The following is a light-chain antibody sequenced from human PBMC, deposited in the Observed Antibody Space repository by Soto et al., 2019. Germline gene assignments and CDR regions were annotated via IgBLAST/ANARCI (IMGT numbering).Light chain of an antibody. Sequence: DIQMTQSPSTLSASVGDRVTITYRASQTISSWLAWYQQKPGKAPKLLIYKASSLESGVPSRFSGSGSGKEFTLTVSSLQPDDFATYYCQQSDSYPWTFGQGTKVEVK. J-gene: IGKJ1*01. V-gene: IGKV1-5*03. CDR3: QQSDSYPWT. CDR1: QTISSW. CDR2: KAS.